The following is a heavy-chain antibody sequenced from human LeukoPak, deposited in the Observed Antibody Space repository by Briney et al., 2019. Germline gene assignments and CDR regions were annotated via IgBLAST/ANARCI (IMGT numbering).Heavy chain of an antibody. CDR2: IYYSGST. V-gene: IGHV4-61*01. CDR3: ARDRDYYDSSGPGAFDI. D-gene: IGHD3-22*01. CDR1: GYSISSSYY. Sequence: PSETLSLTCTVSGYSISSSYYWSWIRQPPGKGLEWIGYIYYSGSTNYNPSLKSRVTISVDTSKNQFSLKLSSVTAADTAVYYCARDRDYYDSSGPGAFDIWGQGTMVTVSS. J-gene: IGHJ3*02.